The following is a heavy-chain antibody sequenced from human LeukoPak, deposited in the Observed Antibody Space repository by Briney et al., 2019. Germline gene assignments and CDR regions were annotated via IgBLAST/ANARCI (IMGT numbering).Heavy chain of an antibody. CDR2: IYYSGST. CDR1: GGSISSYY. D-gene: IGHD3-22*01. V-gene: IGHV4-59*01. J-gene: IGHJ4*02. Sequence: SETLSLTCTVSGGSISSYYWSWIRQPPGKGLEWIGYIYYSGSTNYNPSLKSRVTISVDTSKSQFALKLSSVTAADTAVYYCARAGESDSSGYYYGFVDYWGQGTLVTVSS. CDR3: ARAGESDSSGYYYGFVDY.